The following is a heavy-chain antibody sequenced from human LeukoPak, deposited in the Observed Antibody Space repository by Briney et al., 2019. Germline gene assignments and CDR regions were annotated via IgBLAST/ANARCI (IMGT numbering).Heavy chain of an antibody. CDR3: ARGGGYDSSGYYTPLDY. J-gene: IGHJ4*02. CDR2: IGTAGDT. Sequence: GGSLRPSCAASGFTFSSYDMHWVRQATGKGLEWVSAIGTAGDTYYPGSVKGRFTISRENAKNSLYLQMNSLRAEDTAVYYCARGGGYDSSGYYTPLDYWGQGTLVTVSS. CDR1: GFTFSSYD. V-gene: IGHV3-13*01. D-gene: IGHD3-22*01.